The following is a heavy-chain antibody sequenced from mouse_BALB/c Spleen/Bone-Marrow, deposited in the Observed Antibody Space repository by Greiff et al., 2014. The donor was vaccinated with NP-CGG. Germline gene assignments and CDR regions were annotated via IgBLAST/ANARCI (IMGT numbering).Heavy chain of an antibody. Sequence: DVHLVESGAELVKPGASVKLSCTASGFNIKDTYMHWVKQRPEQGLEWIGRIDPANGNTEYDPKFQGKATITADTSSNTAYLQLSSLTSEDTAVYYCARWEYYAMDYWGQGTSVTVSS. CDR1: GFNIKDTY. CDR2: IDPANGNT. V-gene: IGHV14-3*02. D-gene: IGHD4-1*01. CDR3: ARWEYYAMDY. J-gene: IGHJ4*01.